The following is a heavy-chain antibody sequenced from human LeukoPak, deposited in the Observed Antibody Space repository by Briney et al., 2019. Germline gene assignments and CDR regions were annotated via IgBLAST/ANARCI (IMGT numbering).Heavy chain of an antibody. CDR2: MNPNSGNT. CDR3: ARNGYYGSFYYYMDV. Sequence: ASVKVSCKASGYTFTSYDTNWVRQATGQGLEWMGWMNPNSGNTGYAQKFQGRVTMTRDTSINTAYLELNSLRSDDTAVYYCARNGYYGSFYYYMDVWGKGTTVTVSS. V-gene: IGHV1-8*01. J-gene: IGHJ6*03. D-gene: IGHD3-10*01. CDR1: GYTFTSYD.